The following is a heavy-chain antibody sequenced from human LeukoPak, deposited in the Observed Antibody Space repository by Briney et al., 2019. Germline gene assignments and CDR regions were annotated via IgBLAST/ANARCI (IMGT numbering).Heavy chain of an antibody. Sequence: GASVKVSCKASGYTFTGYYMHWVRQAPGQGLEWMGWINPNSGGTNYAQKFQGRVTMTRDTSISTAYMELSRPRSDDTAVYYCAREYLVGAMPDYWGQGTLVTVSS. CDR3: AREYLVGAMPDY. J-gene: IGHJ4*02. D-gene: IGHD1-26*01. CDR2: INPNSGGT. V-gene: IGHV1-2*02. CDR1: GYTFTGYY.